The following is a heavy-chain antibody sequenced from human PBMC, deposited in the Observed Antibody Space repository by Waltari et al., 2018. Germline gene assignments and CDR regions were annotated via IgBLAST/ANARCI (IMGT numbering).Heavy chain of an antibody. J-gene: IGHJ1*01. CDR1: GFTFKYFW. Sequence: EVQLVESGGGLVQPGGSLRLPFAAFGFTFKYFWMAWVRQAPGKGLEWVASIKEDRTRTYYVDSVKGRFTISKDDSQNSLSLQMSSLRVDDTAVYYCVRAGWELDHWGQGTLVTVSP. CDR3: VRAGWELDH. D-gene: IGHD1-26*01. V-gene: IGHV3-7*03. CDR2: IKEDRTRT.